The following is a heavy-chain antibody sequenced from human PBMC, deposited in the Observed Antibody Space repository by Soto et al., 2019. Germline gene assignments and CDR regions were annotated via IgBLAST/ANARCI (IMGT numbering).Heavy chain of an antibody. CDR2: LNSDGSTT. V-gene: IGHV3-74*01. CDR1: GFSFGSYW. D-gene: IGHD1-26*01. CDR3: ARGRSGTYALDY. J-gene: IGHJ4*02. Sequence: EVQLVETGGGLVQPGGSLRLSCAASGFSFGSYWMHWVRQAPGKGLAWASRLNSDGSTTNYADSVKGRFTISRDNAKNTVYLQMNSLRVEDTAVYYCARGRSGTYALDYWGQGILVTVSS.